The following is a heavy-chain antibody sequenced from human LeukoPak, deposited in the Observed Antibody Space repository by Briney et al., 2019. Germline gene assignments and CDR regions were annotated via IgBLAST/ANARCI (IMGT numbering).Heavy chain of an antibody. CDR2: IKQDGSEQ. CDR1: GFTFSRYW. D-gene: IGHD2-2*01. V-gene: IGHV3-7*01. J-gene: IGHJ6*03. CDR3: AREKEGYCSRTSCYLDYYYYYMDV. Sequence: PGGSLRLSCAASGFTFSRYWMTWVRQAPGKGLEWVANIKQDGSEQYYVDSVKGRFTISRDNAKNSLYLQMNSLRAEDTAVYYCAREKEGYCSRTSCYLDYYYYYMDVWGKGATVTISS.